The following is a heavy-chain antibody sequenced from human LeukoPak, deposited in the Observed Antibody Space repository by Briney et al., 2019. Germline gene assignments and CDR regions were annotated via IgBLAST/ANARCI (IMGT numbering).Heavy chain of an antibody. CDR3: ARGSPPITIFGVVNYMDV. CDR2: ISATGSYI. D-gene: IGHD3-3*01. CDR1: GFTFSSYS. Sequence: GGSLRLSCAASGFTFSSYSMNWVRLAPGKGLEWVSSISATGSYIYYADSVKGRFTISRDNAKNSLYLQMNSLRAEDTAVYYCARGSPPITIFGVVNYMDVWGKGTTVTVSS. V-gene: IGHV3-21*01. J-gene: IGHJ6*03.